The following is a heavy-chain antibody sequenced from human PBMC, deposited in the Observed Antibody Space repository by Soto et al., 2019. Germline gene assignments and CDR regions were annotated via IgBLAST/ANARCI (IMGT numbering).Heavy chain of an antibody. CDR3: TRGYSRHEQLAYPAQRAPDP. J-gene: IGHJ5*02. CDR2: INSDGSSA. Sequence: EGARRVSCGGSGGTMSRYWMHGVRQAPGKGLVWVSRINSDGSSAFYADSVKGRFTISRDNAKNTLYLQMNSLRADDTAVYYCTRGYSRHEQLAYPAQRAPDP. CDR1: GGTMSRYW. D-gene: IGHD1-1*01. V-gene: IGHV3-74*01.